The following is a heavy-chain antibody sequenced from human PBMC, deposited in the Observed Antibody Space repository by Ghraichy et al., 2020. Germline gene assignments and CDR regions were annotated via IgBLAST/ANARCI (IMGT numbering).Heavy chain of an antibody. D-gene: IGHD1-26*01. CDR2: IYSGGST. CDR1: GFTVSSNY. J-gene: IGHJ5*02. Sequence: GGSLRLSCAASGFTVSSNYMSWVRQAPGKGLEWVSVIYSGGSTYYADSVKGRFTISRDNSKNTLYLQMNSLRAEDTAVYYCARGGWELLNWFDPWGQGTLVTVSS. V-gene: IGHV3-53*01. CDR3: ARGGWELLNWFDP.